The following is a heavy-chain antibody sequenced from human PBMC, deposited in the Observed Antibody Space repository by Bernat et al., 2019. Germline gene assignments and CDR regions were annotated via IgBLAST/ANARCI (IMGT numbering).Heavy chain of an antibody. CDR2: IFWDDEK. CDR3: AHRGSMSRGVDYFDY. V-gene: IGHV2-5*02. J-gene: IGHJ4*02. Sequence: QITLKESGPTLVKPTQTLTLTYTFSGFSLNSNGMGVGWIRQPPGKALEWLALIFWDDEKAFSPSLKSRLTIIKDTSRNQVVLTMTNMDPVDTATYFCAHRGSMSRGVDYFDYWGQGTLVTVSS. CDR1: GFSLNSNGMG. D-gene: IGHD3-10*01.